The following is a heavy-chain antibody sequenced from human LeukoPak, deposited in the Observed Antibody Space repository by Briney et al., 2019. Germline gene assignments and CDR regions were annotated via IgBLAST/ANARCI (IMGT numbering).Heavy chain of an antibody. CDR1: GFTFSTYG. Sequence: GGSLRLSCAAAGFTFSTYGMTWVRQAPGKGLEWVSAIGGSGVSTYYADSVKGRFTISRDNSRNTLYLQMNSLRAEDTAIYYCAKPTRTGPAKAFDYWGQGTLVTVSS. D-gene: IGHD3/OR15-3a*01. CDR2: IGGSGVST. J-gene: IGHJ4*02. CDR3: AKPTRTGPAKAFDY. V-gene: IGHV3-23*01.